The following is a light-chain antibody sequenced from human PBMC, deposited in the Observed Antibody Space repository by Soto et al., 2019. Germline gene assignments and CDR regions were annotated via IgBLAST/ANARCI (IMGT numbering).Light chain of an antibody. V-gene: IGKV3-15*01. CDR1: QSVSSN. J-gene: IGKJ1*01. CDR3: QQYGSSGT. CDR2: GAS. Sequence: EIVMTQCPSTLSVSPGERATLSCRASQSVSSNLAWYQQKPGQAPRLLIYGASTRATGIPARFSGSGSGTEFTLTISRLEPEDFAVYYCQQYGSSGTFGQGTKVDIK.